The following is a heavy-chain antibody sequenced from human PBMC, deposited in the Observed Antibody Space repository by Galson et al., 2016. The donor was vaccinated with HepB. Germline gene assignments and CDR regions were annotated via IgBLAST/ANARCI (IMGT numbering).Heavy chain of an antibody. CDR2: ISTSGTNT. CDR3: ARDPGYITAAPFFDY. V-gene: IGHV3-11*04. J-gene: IGHJ4*02. D-gene: IGHD5-24*01. Sequence: SLRLSCAAAGFTFDDYYMTWSRQAPGKGLEWVSYISTSGTNTYYADSVKGRFTISRDNAKNSLYVQMNSLRVEDTALYYCARDPGYITAAPFFDYWGQGTLVTVSS. CDR1: GFTFDDYY.